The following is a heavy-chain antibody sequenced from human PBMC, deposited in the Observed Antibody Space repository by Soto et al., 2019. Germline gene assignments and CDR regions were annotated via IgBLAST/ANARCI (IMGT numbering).Heavy chain of an antibody. D-gene: IGHD2-15*01. J-gene: IGHJ5*02. Sequence: SLRLSCTASGFSFVDYAMSCLRQAPEKGLEWVGFIRSKAYGGTTEYAASVKGRFTISRDDSKSIAYLQMNSLKTEDTAVYYCTRTGDPVVVAATWFDPWGQGTLVTVSS. CDR2: IRSKAYGGTT. CDR3: TRTGDPVVVAATWFDP. V-gene: IGHV3-49*03. CDR1: GFSFVDYA.